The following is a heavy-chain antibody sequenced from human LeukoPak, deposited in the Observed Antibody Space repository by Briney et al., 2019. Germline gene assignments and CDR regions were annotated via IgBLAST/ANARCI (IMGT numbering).Heavy chain of an antibody. CDR2: ISNSGTT. CDR1: GFAVSSHH. CDR3: AKAMVRGVIIALLSD. J-gene: IGHJ4*02. Sequence: GSLRLSCAASGFAVSSHHVTWVRQTPGKGLEWVSVISNSGTTFYPDSVKGRFTISRDYAKNSLYLQMNSLRPEDTAVYYCAKAMVRGVIIALLSDWGQGTLVTVSS. V-gene: IGHV3-53*05. D-gene: IGHD3-10*01.